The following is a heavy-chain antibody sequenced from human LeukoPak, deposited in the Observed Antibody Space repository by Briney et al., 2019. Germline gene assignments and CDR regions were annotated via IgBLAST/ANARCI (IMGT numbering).Heavy chain of an antibody. CDR1: GGTFSSYA. Sequence: SVKVSCKASGGTFSSYAISWVRQAPGQGPEWMGGIIPISGTANYAQKFQGRVTITTDESTSTAYMELSSLTSDDTAVYYCAGGLQYQLLKALGYYYMDVWGEGTTVTVSS. V-gene: IGHV1-69*05. J-gene: IGHJ6*03. D-gene: IGHD2-2*01. CDR2: IIPISGTA. CDR3: AGGLQYQLLKALGYYYMDV.